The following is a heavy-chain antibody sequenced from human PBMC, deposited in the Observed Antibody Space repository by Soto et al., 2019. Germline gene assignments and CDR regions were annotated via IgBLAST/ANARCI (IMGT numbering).Heavy chain of an antibody. CDR3: GRGGAARGIWWFDP. D-gene: IGHD6-6*01. V-gene: IGHV4-31*11. CDR2: ISYSGTT. CDR1: GGSISSGDYY. J-gene: IGHJ5*02. Sequence: SETLSLTCAVSGGSISSGDYYWNWIRQLPGKGLEWIGYISYSGTTYYNPSLKSRVTISVDTSKNQFSLKLNSVAAADTALYYCGRGGAARGIWWFDPWGQGTLVTVPS.